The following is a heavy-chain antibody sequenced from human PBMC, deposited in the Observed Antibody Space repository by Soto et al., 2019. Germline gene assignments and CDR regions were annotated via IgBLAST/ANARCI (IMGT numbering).Heavy chain of an antibody. D-gene: IGHD3-22*01. CDR3: ARGYYDSSGYYAFDI. J-gene: IGHJ3*02. CDR1: GFTFNDHY. Sequence: GGSLRLSCAASGFTFNDHYMSWIRQAPGKGLEWISYISSSGTTIYYADSVKGRFTISRDNAKNSLYLQMNSLRAEDTALYYCARGYYDSSGYYAFDIWGQGTMVTVSS. V-gene: IGHV3-11*01. CDR2: ISSSGTTI.